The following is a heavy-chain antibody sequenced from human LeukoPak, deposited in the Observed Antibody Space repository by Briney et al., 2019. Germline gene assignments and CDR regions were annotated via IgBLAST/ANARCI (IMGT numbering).Heavy chain of an antibody. V-gene: IGHV3-23*01. CDR3: TKELHVAVAVADYYYFYMDV. CDR2: INGGGNTT. Sequence: PGGSLRLPCAASGFAFSSFAMGWVRQSPGKGLEWLSTINGGGNTTFYADSVKGRFTISRDNSKNTLYLHMDGLRPDDTAIYYCTKELHVAVAVADYYYFYMDVWGRGTAVSVSS. CDR1: GFAFSSFA. J-gene: IGHJ6*03. D-gene: IGHD6-19*01.